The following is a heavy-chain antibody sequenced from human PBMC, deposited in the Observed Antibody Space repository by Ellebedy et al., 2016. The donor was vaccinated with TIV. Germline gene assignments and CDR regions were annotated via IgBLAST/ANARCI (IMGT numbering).Heavy chain of an antibody. Sequence: PGGSLRLSCAASGFTFSSYAMHWVRQAPGKGLEWVTLISYDGNNKYYADSVKGRFTISRDNSKNTLYLQMNSLRVEDTAVYYCARDWLKRLSVTTGVGYMAVWGKGTTVTVSS. CDR1: GFTFSSYA. CDR2: ISYDGNNK. D-gene: IGHD4-17*01. CDR3: ARDWLKRLSVTTGVGYMAV. V-gene: IGHV3-30*04. J-gene: IGHJ6*03.